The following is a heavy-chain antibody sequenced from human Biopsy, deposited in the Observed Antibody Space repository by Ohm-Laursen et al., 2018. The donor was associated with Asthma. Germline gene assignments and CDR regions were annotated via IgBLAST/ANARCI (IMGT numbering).Heavy chain of an antibody. Sequence: SLSLSCVASGFTFSSYSMHWVRQAPGRGPAYVSFIATDGSNKFYADSVKGRFTVSRDNSKHTLYLHMAGLRADDTGVYYCVKDHSAGYYYFDDWGQGAQVTVSS. V-gene: IGHV3-64D*08. J-gene: IGHJ4*02. CDR2: IATDGSNK. CDR1: GFTFSSYS. D-gene: IGHD2-21*01. CDR3: VKDHSAGYYYFDD.